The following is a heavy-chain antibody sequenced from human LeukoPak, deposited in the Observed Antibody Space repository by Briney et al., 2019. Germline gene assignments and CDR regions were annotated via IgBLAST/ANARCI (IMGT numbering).Heavy chain of an antibody. J-gene: IGHJ5*02. V-gene: IGHV4-4*02. D-gene: IGHD6-19*01. CDR1: GASISSSNW. CDR3: ALIPRGIAVPGTDL. CDR2: IYHSGGT. Sequence: PSETLSLTCAVSGASISSSNWWSWVRPPPGRGLEWIGEIYHSGGTNYTPSLKSRVTTSIDRSKNQFSLKLSSVTAADTAVYYCALIPRGIAVPGTDLWGQGTLVTVCS.